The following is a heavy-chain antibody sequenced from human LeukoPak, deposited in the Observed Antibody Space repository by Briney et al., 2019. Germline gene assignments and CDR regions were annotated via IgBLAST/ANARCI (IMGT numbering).Heavy chain of an antibody. CDR2: FDPDDAET. J-gene: IGHJ5*02. D-gene: IGHD3-10*01. V-gene: IGHV1-24*01. Sequence: GASVTVSCKVSGYTLTELSMHWARQAPGKGLEWMGRFDPDDAETISAQKFQGRVTMAEDTSTDTAYMELSSLRSEDTAVYYCARDHDISRRGSYYYGSGSYYNPPNWFDPWGQGTLVTVSS. CDR3: ARDHDISRRGSYYYGSGSYYNPPNWFDP. CDR1: GYTLTELS.